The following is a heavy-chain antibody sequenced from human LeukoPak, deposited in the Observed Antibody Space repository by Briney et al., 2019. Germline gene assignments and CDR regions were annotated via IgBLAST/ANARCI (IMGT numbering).Heavy chain of an antibody. D-gene: IGHD4-17*01. CDR3: AKAMGDYGLGFDI. CDR2: ISGSGIST. V-gene: IGHV3-23*01. Sequence: PGGSLRLSCAASGFTFSSYAMSWVRQAPGKGLEWVSTISGSGISTYYADSVKGRFTISRDNSKNTLYLQTNSLRAEDTAVYYCAKAMGDYGLGFDIWGQGTMVTVPS. J-gene: IGHJ3*02. CDR1: GFTFSSYA.